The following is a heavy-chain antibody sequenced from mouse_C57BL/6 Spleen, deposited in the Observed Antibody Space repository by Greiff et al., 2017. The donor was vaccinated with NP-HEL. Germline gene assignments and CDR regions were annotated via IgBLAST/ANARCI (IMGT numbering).Heavy chain of an antibody. J-gene: IGHJ4*01. CDR1: GYSITSGYY. CDR3: ARGGSSSLMDY. D-gene: IGHD1-1*01. V-gene: IGHV3-6*01. CDR2: ISYDGSN. Sequence: EVQLQQSGPGLVKPSQSLSLTCSVTGYSITSGYYWNWIRQFPGNKLEWMGYISYDGSNNYNPSLKNRISITRDTSKNQFFLKLNSVTTEDTATYYCARGGSSSLMDYWGQGTSVTVSS.